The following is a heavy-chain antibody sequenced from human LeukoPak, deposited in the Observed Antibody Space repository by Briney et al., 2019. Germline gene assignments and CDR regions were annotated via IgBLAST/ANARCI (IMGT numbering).Heavy chain of an antibody. D-gene: IGHD1-26*01. V-gene: IGHV1-2*02. CDR2: INPNSGGT. CDR3: ARARKWELLYYFDY. J-gene: IGHJ4*02. CDR1: GYTFTGYY. Sequence: ASVKVSCKASGYTFTGYYMHWVRQAPGQGLEWMGWINPNSGGTNYAQKFQGRVTMTRDTSISTAYMELSRLRSDDTAVYCCARARKWELLYYFDYWGQGTLVTVSS.